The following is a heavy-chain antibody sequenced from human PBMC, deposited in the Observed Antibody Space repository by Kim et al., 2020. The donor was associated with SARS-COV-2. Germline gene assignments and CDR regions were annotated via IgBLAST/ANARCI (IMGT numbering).Heavy chain of an antibody. V-gene: IGHV3-23*01. CDR1: GFTFSSYA. CDR2: ISGSGGST. Sequence: GGSLRLSCAASGFTFSSYAMSWVRQAPGKGLEWVSAISGSGGSTYYADSVKGRFTISRDNSKNTLYLQMNSLRAEDTAVYYCAKDDTSGIVGATYFDYWGQGTLVTVSS. D-gene: IGHD1-26*01. CDR3: AKDDTSGIVGATYFDY. J-gene: IGHJ4*02.